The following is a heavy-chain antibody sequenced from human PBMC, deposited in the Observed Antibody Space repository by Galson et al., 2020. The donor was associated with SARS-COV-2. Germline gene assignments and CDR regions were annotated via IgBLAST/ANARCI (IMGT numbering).Heavy chain of an antibody. J-gene: IGHJ4*02. CDR1: GFTFSEHY. CDR2: SRTKADSYTT. Sequence: GESLKISCAASGFTFSEHYMDWVRQAPGKGLEWVGRSRTKADSYTTEYAASVKGRFTISRDDSKNSLYLQMNSLKTGDTAVYYCVRGTDGSYYHWGQGTLVTVS. V-gene: IGHV3-72*01. CDR3: VRGTDGSYYH. D-gene: IGHD1-26*01.